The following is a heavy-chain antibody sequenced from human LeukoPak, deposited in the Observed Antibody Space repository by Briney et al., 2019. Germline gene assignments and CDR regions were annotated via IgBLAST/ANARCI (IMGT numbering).Heavy chain of an antibody. CDR3: ARHLYYSASAFWYIDL. V-gene: IGHV4-34*01. Sequence: SETLSLTCAVYGGSFSGYYWSWIRQPPGKGLEWIGEINHSGSTNYNPPLKSRVTVSIDTSKNEFSLILTSVTAADTAEYYCARHLYYSASAFWYIDLWGRGTLVIVSP. CDR1: GGSFSGYY. J-gene: IGHJ2*01. CDR2: INHSGST. D-gene: IGHD3-10*01.